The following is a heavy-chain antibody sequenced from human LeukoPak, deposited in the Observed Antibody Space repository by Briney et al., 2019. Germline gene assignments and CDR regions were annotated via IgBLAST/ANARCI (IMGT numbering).Heavy chain of an antibody. CDR1: GGSFSGYY. J-gene: IGHJ5*02. CDR2: INHSGST. Sequence: PSETLSLTCAVYGGSFSGYYWSWIRQPPGKGLEWIGEINHSGSTNYNPSLKSRVTISVDTSKNQFSLKLSSVTAADTAVYYCARAWPQYYYGSGTRWLDPWGQGTLVTVSS. V-gene: IGHV4-34*01. CDR3: ARAWPQYYYGSGTRWLDP. D-gene: IGHD3-10*01.